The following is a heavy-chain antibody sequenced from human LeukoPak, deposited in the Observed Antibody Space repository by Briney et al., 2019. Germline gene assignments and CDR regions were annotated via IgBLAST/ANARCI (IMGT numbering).Heavy chain of an antibody. V-gene: IGHV3-21*04. CDR2: ISSSSSYI. Sequence: GGSLRLSCAASGFTFSSYSMNWVRQAPGKGLEWVSSISSSSSYIYYADSVKGRFTISRDNAKNSLYLQMNSLRAEDTAVYYCARANRRTGTVGPNYFDYWGQGTLVTVSS. CDR1: GFTFSSYS. D-gene: IGHD1-1*01. CDR3: ARANRRTGTVGPNYFDY. J-gene: IGHJ4*02.